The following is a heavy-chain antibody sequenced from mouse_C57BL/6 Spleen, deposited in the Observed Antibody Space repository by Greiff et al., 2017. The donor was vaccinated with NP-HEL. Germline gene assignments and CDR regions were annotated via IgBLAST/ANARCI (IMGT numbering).Heavy chain of an antibody. Sequence: QVQLQQSGAELVRPGTSVTVSCKASGYAFTNYLIEWVKQRPGQGLEWIGVINPGSGGPNYYEKFQGKAPLTADKSASTAYMQLSSLTSEDSAVYFCARSGITTVVDYWGQGTSVTVSS. CDR2: INPGSGGP. J-gene: IGHJ4*01. V-gene: IGHV1-54*01. CDR1: GYAFTNYL. D-gene: IGHD1-1*01. CDR3: ARSGITTVVDY.